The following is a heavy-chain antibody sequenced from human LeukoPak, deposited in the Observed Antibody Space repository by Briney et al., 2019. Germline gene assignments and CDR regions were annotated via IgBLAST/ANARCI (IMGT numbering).Heavy chain of an antibody. Sequence: HPGGSLRLSCAASGFTVSGNYINWVRQAPGKGLEWVSVINSGGNTYYADSVKGQFTISRDNSKNTLYLQMNSLRAEDTAVYYCTRSTLFEYWGQGTLVTVSS. D-gene: IGHD5/OR15-5a*01. V-gene: IGHV3-53*01. CDR3: TRSTLFEY. CDR2: INSGGNT. J-gene: IGHJ4*02. CDR1: GFTVSGNY.